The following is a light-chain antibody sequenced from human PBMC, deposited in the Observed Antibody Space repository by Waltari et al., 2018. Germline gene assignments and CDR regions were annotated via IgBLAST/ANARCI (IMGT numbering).Light chain of an antibody. CDR3: TLYIGSGISV. CDR2: STN. V-gene: IGLV8-61*01. CDR1: SDSVSTSYY. Sequence: TVVTQEASLSVSPGGTVTLTCGLSSDSVSTSYYPSWYQQTPGQAPRMLIYSTNTRPSGVPNRFSGSIVGNKAALTITGAQADDESDYYCTLYIGSGISVFGSGTKLTVL. J-gene: IGLJ6*01.